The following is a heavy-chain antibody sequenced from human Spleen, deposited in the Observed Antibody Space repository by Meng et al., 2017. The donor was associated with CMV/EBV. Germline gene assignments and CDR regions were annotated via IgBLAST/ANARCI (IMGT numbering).Heavy chain of an antibody. CDR1: EDTFSSYA. V-gene: IGHV1-69*05. CDR3: AREESQIVAAEDAELDP. D-gene: IGHD6-13*01. Sequence: SVKVSCKASEDTFSSYAISWVRQAPGQGLEWMGGNIPVFDTPVYAQKFQGRVSMTTDESTSTAYMELTRLTSDDTAVYYCAREESQIVAAEDAELDPWGQGTLVTVSS. CDR2: NIPVFDTP. J-gene: IGHJ5*02.